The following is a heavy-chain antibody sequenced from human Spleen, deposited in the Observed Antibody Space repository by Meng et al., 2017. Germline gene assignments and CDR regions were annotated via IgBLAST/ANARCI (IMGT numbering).Heavy chain of an antibody. D-gene: IGHD3-16*01. CDR2: IYYSGST. Sequence: SETLSLTCAVSGYSISSGYYWGWIRQPPGKGLEWIGSIYYSGSTYYNPSLKTRVTISVDTSKNQFSLKLSSVTAAETAFYYCAREGDSGEVDSWGQGTLVTVSS. J-gene: IGHJ4*02. CDR1: GYSISSGYY. CDR3: AREGDSGEVDS. V-gene: IGHV4-38-2*02.